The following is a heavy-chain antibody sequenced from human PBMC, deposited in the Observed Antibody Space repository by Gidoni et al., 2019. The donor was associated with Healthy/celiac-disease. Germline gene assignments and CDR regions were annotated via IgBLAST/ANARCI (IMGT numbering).Heavy chain of an antibody. V-gene: IGHV3-23*01. D-gene: IGHD3-3*01. CDR1: GLTFSSYA. J-gene: IGHJ5*02. CDR3: AKDFGGYYLGWFDP. CDR2: ISGSGGST. Sequence: EVQLLESGGGLVNPGWSLRLSCAAAGLTFSSYAMRWVRQAPGKGLEWVSAISGSGGSTYYADSVKGRFTISRENSKNTLYLQMNSLRAEDTAVYYCAKDFGGYYLGWFDPWGQGTLVTVSS.